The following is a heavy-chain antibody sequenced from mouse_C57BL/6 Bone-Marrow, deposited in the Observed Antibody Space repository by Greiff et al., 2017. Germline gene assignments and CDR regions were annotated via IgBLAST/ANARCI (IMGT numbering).Heavy chain of an antibody. CDR1: GYTFTSHW. J-gene: IGHJ4*01. Sequence: VQLQQPGAELVMPGASVKLSCKASGYTFTSHWMHWVKQRPGQGLEWIGEIDPSDSYTNYNQKFKGKSTLTVDKSSSTAYMQLNSLTSEDSAVYYCARAYDYDAMDYWGQGASVTVSS. CDR3: ARAYDYDAMDY. D-gene: IGHD6-5*01. V-gene: IGHV1-69*01. CDR2: IDPSDSYT.